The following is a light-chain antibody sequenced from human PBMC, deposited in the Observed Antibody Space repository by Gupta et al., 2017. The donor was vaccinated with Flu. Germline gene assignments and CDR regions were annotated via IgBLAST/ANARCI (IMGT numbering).Light chain of an antibody. V-gene: IGKV4-1*01. Sequence: SLGERATSNCKSSQTVLYSPNKRNYWAGYQQKPEQPPKRLLYWASTRQSGVPDRCSGSGSGTEFTLTSSSLQAEDVAIYHWQQYYAIPWTCGQGTRVEIK. CDR1: QTVLYSPNKRNY. CDR3: QQYYAIPWT. CDR2: WAS. J-gene: IGKJ1*01.